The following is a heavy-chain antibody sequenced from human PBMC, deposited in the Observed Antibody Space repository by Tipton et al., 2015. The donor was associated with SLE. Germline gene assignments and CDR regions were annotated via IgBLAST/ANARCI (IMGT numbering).Heavy chain of an antibody. CDR2: ISYDGSNK. J-gene: IGHJ4*02. CDR1: GFTFSSYA. Sequence: SLRLSCAASGFTFSSYAMHWVRQAPGKGLEWVAVISYDGSNKYYADSVKGRFTISRDNSKNTLYLQMNSLRAEDTAVYYCARALSCRPVDCPLDYWGQGTLVTVSS. CDR3: ARALSCRPVDCPLDY. V-gene: IGHV3-30-3*01. D-gene: IGHD2/OR15-2a*01.